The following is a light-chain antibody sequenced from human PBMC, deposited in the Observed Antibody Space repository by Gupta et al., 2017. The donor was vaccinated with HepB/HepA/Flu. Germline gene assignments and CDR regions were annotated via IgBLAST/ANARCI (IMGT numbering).Light chain of an antibody. CDR1: QSIRSF. V-gene: IGKV1-39*01. Sequence: DIQMTQSPSSLSASVGDRVTITCRASQSIRSFLNWFQQKPGKAPKLLIYAASSLQSGVPSSFSGSGSGTDFTLTISSLRPEDFATYYCQQSDTAPITFGGGTKVEIK. J-gene: IGKJ4*01. CDR2: AAS. CDR3: QQSDTAPIT.